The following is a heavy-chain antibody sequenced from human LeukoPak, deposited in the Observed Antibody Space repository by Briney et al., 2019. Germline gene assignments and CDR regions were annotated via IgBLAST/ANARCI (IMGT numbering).Heavy chain of an antibody. Sequence: PGGSLRLSCAASGFLFSSYTMSWVRQAPGKGLEWVSTVGGSASGTFYADSVKGRFTISRDNSKNILYLQVTSLRAEDTAVYYCAKGGDGRYYSRAADWGQGTLVTVSS. CDR1: GFLFSSYT. J-gene: IGHJ4*02. CDR3: AKGGDGRYYSRAAD. D-gene: IGHD2-21*01. V-gene: IGHV3-23*01. CDR2: VGGSASGT.